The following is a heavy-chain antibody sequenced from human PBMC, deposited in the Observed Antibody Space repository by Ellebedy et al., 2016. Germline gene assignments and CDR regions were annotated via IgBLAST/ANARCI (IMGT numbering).Heavy chain of an antibody. CDR1: GDSISGYF. V-gene: IGHV4-59*01. D-gene: IGHD1-26*01. CDR3: ARYSREPRYVDL. CDR2: IHYSGNT. J-gene: IGHJ2*01. Sequence: SETLSLTCTVSGDSISGYFWSWIRQPPGKGLEWIGHIHYSGNTNSNPSLRSRVRISVDTSKNQLSLKMSSLTAADTAVYYCARYSREPRYVDLWGPGTLVTVSS.